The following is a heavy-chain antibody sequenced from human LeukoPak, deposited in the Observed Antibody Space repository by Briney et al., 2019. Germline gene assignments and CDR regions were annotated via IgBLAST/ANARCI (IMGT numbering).Heavy chain of an antibody. V-gene: IGHV1-69*04. Sequence: ASVTVSCKASGGTFSSYTISWVRQAAGQGLEWMGRIIPILGIANYAQKFQGRVTITADKSTSTAYMELSSLRSEDTAVYYCAREYCGGDCSVDRNYFDYWGQGTLVTVSS. D-gene: IGHD2-21*02. CDR1: GGTFSSYT. J-gene: IGHJ4*02. CDR2: IIPILGIA. CDR3: AREYCGGDCSVDRNYFDY.